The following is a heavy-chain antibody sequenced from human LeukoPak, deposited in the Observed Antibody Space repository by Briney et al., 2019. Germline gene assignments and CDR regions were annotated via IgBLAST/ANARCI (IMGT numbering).Heavy chain of an antibody. D-gene: IGHD1-26*01. CDR1: GFTFSNAW. CDR2: IKSKTAGETT. CDR3: TTDPYSGSSYYSFYSGMDV. Sequence: GESLRLSCAASGFTFSNAWMSWVRQAPGKGLEWVGRIKSKTAGETTDYAAPVKGRFIILRDDSKNTLYLQMKSLKTEDTAVYYCTTDPYSGSSYYSFYSGMDVWGHGTTVTVSS. V-gene: IGHV3-15*01. J-gene: IGHJ6*02.